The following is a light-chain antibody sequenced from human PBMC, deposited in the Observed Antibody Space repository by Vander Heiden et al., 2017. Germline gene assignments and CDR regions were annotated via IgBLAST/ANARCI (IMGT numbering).Light chain of an antibody. J-gene: IGKJ1*01. CDR1: QSIAGY. CDR3: QQSYSTPPT. V-gene: IGKV1-39*01. CDR2: AAS. Sequence: GDRVTITCRTSQSIAGYLNWYHQKPGKAPKLLNYAASSLQSGVPSRCSGSGSGREFTLTISSLQPEDFGSCYRQQSYSTPPTFGQGTKVEIK.